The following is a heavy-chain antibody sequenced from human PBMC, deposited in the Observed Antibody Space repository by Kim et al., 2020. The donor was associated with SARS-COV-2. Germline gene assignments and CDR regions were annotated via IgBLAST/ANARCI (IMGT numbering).Heavy chain of an antibody. J-gene: IGHJ4*02. V-gene: IGHV4-34*01. CDR2: INHSGST. D-gene: IGHD1-1*01. CDR3: AREVQPGI. CDR1: GGSFSGYY. Sequence: SETLSLTCAVYGGSFSGYYWSWIRQPPGKGLEWIGEINHSGSTNYNPSLKSRVTISVDTSKNQFSLKLSSVTAADTAVYYCAREVQPGIWGQGTLVTVSS.